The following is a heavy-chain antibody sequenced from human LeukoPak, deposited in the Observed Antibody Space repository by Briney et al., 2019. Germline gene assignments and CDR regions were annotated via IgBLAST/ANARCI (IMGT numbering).Heavy chain of an antibody. CDR3: ARVSAYYGSGSYYWSPDY. Sequence: SVKVSCKASGGTFSSYAISWVRQAPGQGLEWMGGIIPIFGTANYAQKFQGRVTITADESTSTAYMELSSLRSEDTAVYYCARVSAYYGSGSYYWSPDYWGQGTLVTVSS. CDR1: GGTFSSYA. J-gene: IGHJ4*02. CDR2: IIPIFGTA. V-gene: IGHV1-69*13. D-gene: IGHD3-10*01.